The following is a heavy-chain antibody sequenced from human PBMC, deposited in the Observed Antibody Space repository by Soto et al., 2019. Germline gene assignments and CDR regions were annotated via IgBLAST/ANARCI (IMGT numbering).Heavy chain of an antibody. CDR3: ASTYYYDSSGYYYDY. J-gene: IGHJ4*02. D-gene: IGHD3-22*01. CDR2: IYYSGST. Sequence: SETLSLTCTVSGGSISSGDYYWSWIRQPPGKGLEWIGYIYYSGSTYYNPSLKSRVTISVDTSKSQFSLKLSSVTAADTAVYYCASTYYYDSSGYYYDYWGQGTLVTVSS. V-gene: IGHV4-30-4*01. CDR1: GGSISSGDYY.